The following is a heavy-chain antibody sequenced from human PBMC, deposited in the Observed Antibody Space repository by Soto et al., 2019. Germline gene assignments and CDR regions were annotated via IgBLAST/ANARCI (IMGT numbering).Heavy chain of an antibody. CDR2: IYWNDDK. D-gene: IGHD3-3*01. J-gene: IGHJ4*02. V-gene: IGHV2-5*01. Sequence: QITLKESGPTLVKPTQTLTLTCTFSGFSLSGGGVGVAWIRQPPGKALEWLALIYWNDDKRYRPSLMSRLTISKDTSKNQVVLTMTDVDPVDTATYYCAQRLDYSSAYNYWGQGTLVIVSS. CDR1: GFSLSGGGVG. CDR3: AQRLDYSSAYNY.